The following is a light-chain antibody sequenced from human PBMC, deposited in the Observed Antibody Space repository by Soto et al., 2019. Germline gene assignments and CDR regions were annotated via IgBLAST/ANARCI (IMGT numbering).Light chain of an antibody. V-gene: IGKV1-5*03. CDR2: KAS. CDR1: QSVGNY. Sequence: DIQMTQSPSTLSASVGDRVTITCRASQSVGNYLAWYQQRPGEAPKGLISKASILESGAPSRFSGSGSGTEFTLTISSLQPEDFATYYCQQYYSYPWTCGRGTKV. J-gene: IGKJ1*01. CDR3: QQYYSYPWT.